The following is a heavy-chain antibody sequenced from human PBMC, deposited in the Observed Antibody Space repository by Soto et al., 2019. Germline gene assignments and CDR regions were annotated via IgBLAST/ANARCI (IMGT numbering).Heavy chain of an antibody. Sequence: PGGSLRLSCAASGFTFSSYGMHWVRQAPGKGLEWVAVIWYDGSNKYYADSVKGRFTISRDNSKNTLYLQMNSLRAEDTAVYYCARDGWDYYDSSGYGPFDYWGQGTLVTV. CDR3: ARDGWDYYDSSGYGPFDY. CDR2: IWYDGSNK. J-gene: IGHJ4*02. V-gene: IGHV3-33*01. D-gene: IGHD3-22*01. CDR1: GFTFSSYG.